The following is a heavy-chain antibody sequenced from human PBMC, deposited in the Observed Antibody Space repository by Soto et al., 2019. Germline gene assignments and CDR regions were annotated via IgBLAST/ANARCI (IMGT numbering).Heavy chain of an antibody. V-gene: IGHV3-23*04. D-gene: IGHD3-9*01. J-gene: IGHJ4*02. CDR1: GFTFSLSA. CDR3: AKGPEYDILTGCDF. Sequence: EVQLVESGGGFVQPGESLRLSCAASGFTFSLSAMSWVRQAAGRGLEWVSSISGGGSSTDYAESVKGRFTISRDNSKNTVHLQMNSLRAEDTAVYYCAKGPEYDILTGCDFWGQGALVTVSS. CDR2: ISGGGSST.